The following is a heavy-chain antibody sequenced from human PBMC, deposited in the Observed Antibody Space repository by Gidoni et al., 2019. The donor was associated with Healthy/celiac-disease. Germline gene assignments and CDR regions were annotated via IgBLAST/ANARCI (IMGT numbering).Heavy chain of an antibody. CDR2: ISAYNGNT. D-gene: IGHD6-6*01. J-gene: IGHJ6*02. CDR1: GYTFTSYG. CDR3: ARDGIAARDYYYYGMDV. V-gene: IGHV1-18*01. Sequence: QVQLVQSGAEGKKPGASVKVSCKASGYTFTSYGISWVRQAPGQGLEWMGWISAYNGNTNYAQKLQGRVTMTTDTSTSTAYMELRSLRSDDTAVYYCARDGIAARDYYYYGMDVWGQGTTVTVSS.